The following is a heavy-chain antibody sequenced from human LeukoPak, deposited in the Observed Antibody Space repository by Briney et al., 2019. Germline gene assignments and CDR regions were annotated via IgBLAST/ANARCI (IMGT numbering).Heavy chain of an antibody. Sequence: GGSLRLSCAASGFTFSSYAMSWVRQAPGKGLEWVSAISGSGGSTYYADSVKGRFTISRDNAKNSLYLQMNSLRAEDTAVYYCARDIYGSGSYYNDGYFDYWGQGTLVTVSS. CDR2: ISGSGGST. CDR3: ARDIYGSGSYYNDGYFDY. CDR1: GFTFSSYA. D-gene: IGHD3-10*01. V-gene: IGHV3-23*01. J-gene: IGHJ4*02.